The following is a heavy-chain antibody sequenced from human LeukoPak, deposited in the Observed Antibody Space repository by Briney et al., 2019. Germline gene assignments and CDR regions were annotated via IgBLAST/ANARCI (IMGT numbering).Heavy chain of an antibody. CDR3: ARDLFSGAEMATFDY. V-gene: IGHV3-64*01. J-gene: IGHJ4*02. CDR2: ISGNGGYT. Sequence: QAGGSLRLSWAASGFVFSTYAMHWVRQAPGKGLEYVSGISGNGGYTDYANSVKGRFTISRDNFKNTLYLQMGSLRAGDMAVYYCARDLFSGAEMATFDYWGQGTLVTVSS. D-gene: IGHD5-24*01. CDR1: GFVFSTYA.